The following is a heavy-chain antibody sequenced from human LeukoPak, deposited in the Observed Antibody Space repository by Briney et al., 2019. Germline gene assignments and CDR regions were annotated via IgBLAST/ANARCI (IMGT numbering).Heavy chain of an antibody. Sequence: SETLSLTCAVSDDSFSSHYWTWIRQPPGKGLEWIGSISYIGGTNYNPSLKSRVTISIDTSTNQFSLKLSSVTAADTAVYYCARDLVTVTKGFDIWGQGTMVSVSS. CDR1: DDSFSSHY. J-gene: IGHJ3*02. V-gene: IGHV4-59*11. CDR3: ARDLVTVTKGFDI. CDR2: ISYIGGT. D-gene: IGHD4-17*01.